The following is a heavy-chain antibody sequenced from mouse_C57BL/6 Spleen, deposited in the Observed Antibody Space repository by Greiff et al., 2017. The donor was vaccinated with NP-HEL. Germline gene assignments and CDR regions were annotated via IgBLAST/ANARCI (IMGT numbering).Heavy chain of an antibody. D-gene: IGHD4-1*02. CDR1: GYTFTSHW. CDR2: IDPSDSYT. CDR3: ARYNWDY. V-gene: IGHV1-69*01. J-gene: IGHJ2*01. Sequence: QVQLQQPGAELVMPGASVKLSCKASGYTFTSHWMHWVKQRPGQGLEWIGEIDPSDSYTNYNQKFKGKSTLTVDKSSSTAYMQLSSLTSEDSAVYYCARYNWDYWGQGTTLTVSS.